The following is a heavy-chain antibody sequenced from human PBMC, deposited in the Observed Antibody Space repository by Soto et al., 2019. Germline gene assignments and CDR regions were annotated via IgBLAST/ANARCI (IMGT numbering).Heavy chain of an antibody. CDR1: GGSFSGYY. Sequence: SETLSLTCAVYGGSFSGYYWSWIRQPPGKGLEWIGEINHSGSTNYNPSLRSRVTISVDTSKNQFSLKLSSVTAADTAVYYCARGKLSDYVWGSYRYHFDYWGQGTVVTVSS. CDR3: ARGKLSDYVWGSYRYHFDY. V-gene: IGHV4-34*01. D-gene: IGHD3-16*02. J-gene: IGHJ4*02. CDR2: INHSGST.